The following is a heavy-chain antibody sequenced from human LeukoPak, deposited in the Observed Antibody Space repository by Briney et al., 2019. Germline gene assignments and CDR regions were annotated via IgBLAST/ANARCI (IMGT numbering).Heavy chain of an antibody. CDR2: IYNGVKT. Sequence: SQTLSLTCIVSGASTSSRYWGWVRQPPGRALEWVGYIYNGVKTKYNPSLTSGVNISVDTPHKHFSPMYTSLPAADTPLFYSSQTTGWPGFDLGGGGALVTVS. D-gene: IGHD3-9*01. CDR1: GASTSSRY. CDR3: SQTTGWPGFDL. V-gene: IGHV4-59*08. J-gene: IGHJ2*01.